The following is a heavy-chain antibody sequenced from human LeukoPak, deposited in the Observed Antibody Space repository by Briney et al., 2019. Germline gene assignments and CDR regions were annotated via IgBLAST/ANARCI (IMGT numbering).Heavy chain of an antibody. D-gene: IGHD3-16*02. CDR1: GGSFSGYY. V-gene: IGHV4-34*01. Sequence: PSETLSLTCAVYGGSFSGYYWSWIRQPPGKGLEWIGEINHSGSTNYNPSLKSRVTISVDTSKNQFSLKLSSVTAADTAVYYCASRRIPDYDYVWGSYRRIGSYLDYWGQGTPVTVSS. CDR2: INHSGST. J-gene: IGHJ4*02. CDR3: ASRRIPDYDYVWGSYRRIGSYLDY.